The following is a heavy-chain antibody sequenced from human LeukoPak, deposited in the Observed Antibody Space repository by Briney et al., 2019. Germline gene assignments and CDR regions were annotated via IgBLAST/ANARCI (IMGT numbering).Heavy chain of an antibody. Sequence: GGSLRLSCAASGFTFSSYEMNWVRQAPGKGLEWVSSISSSSSYIYYADSVKGRFTISRDNAKNSLYLQMNSLRAEDTAVYYCARGAARPYYFDYWGQGTLVTVSS. CDR2: ISSSSSYI. V-gene: IGHV3-21*01. J-gene: IGHJ4*02. CDR1: GFTFSSYE. D-gene: IGHD6-6*01. CDR3: ARGAARPYYFDY.